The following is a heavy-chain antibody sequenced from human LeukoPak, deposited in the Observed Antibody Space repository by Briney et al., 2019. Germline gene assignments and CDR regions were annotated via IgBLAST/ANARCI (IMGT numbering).Heavy chain of an antibody. CDR1: GFTFSSYT. CDR2: ISSSSSYI. V-gene: IGHV3-21*01. CDR3: ARDAPRVTGTTDY. D-gene: IGHD1-7*01. Sequence: GGSLRLSCAASGFTFSSYTMNWVRQAPGKGLEWVSSISSSSSYIYYADSVKGRFTISRDNAKNSLYLQMNSLRAEDTAVYYCARDAPRVTGTTDYWGQGTLVTVPS. J-gene: IGHJ4*02.